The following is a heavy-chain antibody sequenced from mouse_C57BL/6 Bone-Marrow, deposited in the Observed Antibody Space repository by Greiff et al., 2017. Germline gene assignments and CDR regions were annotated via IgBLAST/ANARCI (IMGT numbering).Heavy chain of an antibody. D-gene: IGHD2-4*01. V-gene: IGHV5-9-1*02. CDR2: ISSGGDYI. Sequence: EVKLVESGEGLVKPGGSLKLSCAASGFTFSSYAMSWVRQTPEKRLEWVAYISSGGDYIYYADTVKGRFTISSDNARNTLYLQMSSLKSVNTAMYYCTRERGYDYDGGDYFDYWGQGTTLTVSS. J-gene: IGHJ2*01. CDR1: GFTFSSYA. CDR3: TRERGYDYDGGDYFDY.